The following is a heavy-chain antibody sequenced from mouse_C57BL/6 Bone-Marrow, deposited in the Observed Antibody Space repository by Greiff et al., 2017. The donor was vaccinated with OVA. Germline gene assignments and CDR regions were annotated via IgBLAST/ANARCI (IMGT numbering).Heavy chain of an antibody. CDR2: INPYNGGT. V-gene: IGHV1-19*01. Sequence: EVQLQQSGPVLVKPGASVKMSCKASGYTFTDYYMNWVKQSHGKSLEWIGVINPYNGGTSYNQKFKGKATLTVDKSSSTAYMELNSLTSEDSAVYYCARPYYGSRAMDYWGQGTSVTVSS. CDR3: ARPYYGSRAMDY. CDR1: GYTFTDYY. D-gene: IGHD1-1*01. J-gene: IGHJ4*01.